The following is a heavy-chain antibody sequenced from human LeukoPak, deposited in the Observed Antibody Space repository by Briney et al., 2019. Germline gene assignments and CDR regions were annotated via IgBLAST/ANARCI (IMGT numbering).Heavy chain of an antibody. J-gene: IGHJ3*02. V-gene: IGHV3-13*01. CDR2: ICTGTDT. CDR1: GFTFNNYE. Sequence: PGGSLRLSCAAPGFTFNNYEMHWVRQATGEGLEWGSHICTGTDTHFSGSVQGRFAFSRANAKKTLYLHMHSLRAGDTAVYYCARDRRADYGRNDDAFDIWGRGTMVTVSP. D-gene: IGHD4-17*01. CDR3: ARDRRADYGRNDDAFDI.